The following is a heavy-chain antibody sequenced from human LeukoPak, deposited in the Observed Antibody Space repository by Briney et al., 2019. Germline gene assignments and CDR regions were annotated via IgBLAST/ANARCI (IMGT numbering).Heavy chain of an antibody. D-gene: IGHD6-19*01. J-gene: IGHJ3*02. Sequence: SETLSLTCTVSGGSISSSSYYWGWIRQPPGKGLEWIGSIYYSGSTYYNPSLKSRVTISEDTSKNQFSLKLSSVTAADTAVYYCARGQYSSGWFNAFDIWGQGTMVTVSS. V-gene: IGHV4-39*07. CDR2: IYYSGST. CDR1: GGSISSSSYY. CDR3: ARGQYSSGWFNAFDI.